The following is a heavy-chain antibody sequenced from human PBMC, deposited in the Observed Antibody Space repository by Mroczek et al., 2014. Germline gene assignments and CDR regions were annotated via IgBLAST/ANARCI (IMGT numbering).Heavy chain of an antibody. V-gene: IGHV1-8*01. Sequence: VQLVQSGAEVKKPGASVKVSCKASGYTFTSYDINWVRQATGQGLEWMGWMNPNSGNTGYAQKFQGRVTMTRNTSISTAYMELSSLRSEDTAVYYCARVGGEGVVVGATISDYYYYGMDVWGQGTTVTVSS. CDR3: ARVGGEGVVVGATISDYYYYGMDV. CDR2: MNPNSGNT. J-gene: IGHJ6*02. D-gene: IGHD2-15*01. CDR1: GYTFTSYD.